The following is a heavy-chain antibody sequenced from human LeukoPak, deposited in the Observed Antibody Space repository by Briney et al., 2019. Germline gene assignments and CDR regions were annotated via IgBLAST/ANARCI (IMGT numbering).Heavy chain of an antibody. CDR2: ISSSSSYI. D-gene: IGHD5-18*01. Sequence: GGSLRLSCAASGFTFSSYSMNWVRQAPGKGLEWVSSISSSSSYIYYADSVKGRFTISRDNAKNSLYLQMNSLRAEDTAVYYCARGGDSYGYRYYFDYWGQGTLVTVSS. J-gene: IGHJ4*02. V-gene: IGHV3-21*01. CDR3: ARGGDSYGYRYYFDY. CDR1: GFTFSSYS.